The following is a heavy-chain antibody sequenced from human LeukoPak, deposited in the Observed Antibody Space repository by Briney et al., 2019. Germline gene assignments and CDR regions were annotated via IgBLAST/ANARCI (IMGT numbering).Heavy chain of an antibody. D-gene: IGHD2-15*01. CDR3: AREADKIGFDFDY. Sequence: GGSLRLSCAASGFTFSNYWMHWVRQAPGKGLVWVSRINTDGSRITYADSVKGRFTISRDNAMNTVYLQMNSLRAEDTAVYYCAREADKIGFDFDYWGQGTLVTVSS. J-gene: IGHJ4*02. CDR1: GFTFSNYW. CDR2: INTDGSRI. V-gene: IGHV3-74*01.